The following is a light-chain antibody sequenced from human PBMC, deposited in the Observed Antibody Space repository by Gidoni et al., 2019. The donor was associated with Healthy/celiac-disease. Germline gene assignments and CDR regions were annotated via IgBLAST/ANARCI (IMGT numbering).Light chain of an antibody. CDR2: AAS. V-gene: IGKV1-8*01. J-gene: IGKJ1*01. CDR3: QQYYSYPPT. Sequence: AIRMHQPPSSFSASTGDRATITCRASQGMRSYLAWYQQKPGKAPKLLIYAASTLQSGVPSRFSGSGSGTDFTLTISCLQSEDFATYYCQQYYSYPPTFGQGTKVEIK. CDR1: QGMRSY.